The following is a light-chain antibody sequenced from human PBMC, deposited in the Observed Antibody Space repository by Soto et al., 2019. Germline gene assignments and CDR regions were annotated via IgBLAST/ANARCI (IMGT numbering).Light chain of an antibody. Sequence: QSALTQPPSASGTPGQRAFISCSGSSSNIGGTNYAYWYHQLPGAAPKLLMHSNNLRPSGVPERISGSKSGTSASLAISGLRYEDEAVYYCAPWDDRLRAVSFGGGTKVTV. CDR3: APWDDRLRAVS. V-gene: IGLV1-47*02. J-gene: IGLJ2*01. CDR1: SSNIGGTNY. CDR2: SNN.